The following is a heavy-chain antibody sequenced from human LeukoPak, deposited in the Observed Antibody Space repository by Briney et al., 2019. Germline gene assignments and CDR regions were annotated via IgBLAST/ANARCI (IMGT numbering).Heavy chain of an antibody. V-gene: IGHV4-30-2*01. CDR1: GGSISSGGYS. CDR3: ARGIPLNWFDP. CDR2: IYHSGST. Sequence: SETLSLTCAVSGGSISSGGYSWSWIRQPPGKGLEWIGYIYHSGSTYYNQSLKSRVTISVDRSKNQFSLKLSSVTAADTAVYYCARGIPLNWFDPWGQGTLVTVSS. D-gene: IGHD2-21*01. J-gene: IGHJ5*02.